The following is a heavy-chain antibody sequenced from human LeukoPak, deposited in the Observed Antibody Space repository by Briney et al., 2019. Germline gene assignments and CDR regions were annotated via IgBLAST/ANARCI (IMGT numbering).Heavy chain of an antibody. J-gene: IGHJ6*02. CDR2: IYYSGST. CDR3: ARDQGYNYRYGGSGMDV. CDR1: GGSISGSGYF. Sequence: PSETLSLTCTVSGGSISGSGYFWNCVRQHPGRGLEWNGHIYYSGSTFYYPSLRTRITISVDTSKNQCSLKLSSVTAADTAVYYCARDQGYNYRYGGSGMDVWGQGTTVIVSS. V-gene: IGHV4-31*03. D-gene: IGHD5-18*01.